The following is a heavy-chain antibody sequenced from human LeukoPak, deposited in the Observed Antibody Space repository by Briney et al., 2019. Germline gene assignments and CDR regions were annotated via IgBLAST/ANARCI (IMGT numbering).Heavy chain of an antibody. CDR2: INNRGST. V-gene: IGHV4-38-2*02. D-gene: IGHD3-22*01. CDR3: ARSSWEFAMIVVHGTRVNAFDI. Sequence: PSETLSLTCTVSGYSISSGYYWGWIRTPPGKGLEWIGEINNRGSTNYNPSLKSRVTISVGTSKNQFSLDLSSVTAADTAVYYCARSSWEFAMIVVHGTRVNAFDIWGQGTMVTVSS. J-gene: IGHJ3*02. CDR1: GYSISSGYY.